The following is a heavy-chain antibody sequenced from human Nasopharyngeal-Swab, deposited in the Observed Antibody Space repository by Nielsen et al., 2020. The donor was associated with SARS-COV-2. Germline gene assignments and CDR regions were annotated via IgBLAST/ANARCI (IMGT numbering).Heavy chain of an antibody. CDR3: ARVDKGPFDH. D-gene: IGHD3-9*01. Sequence: SVKVSCKSSGYSFTGYYLHWVRQAPGQGLEWMGWISPKNGGTDYAQKFLGRVTLTTDTSITTAYMEMRGLKSDDTAVYYCARVDKGPFDHWGQGALVTVSS. J-gene: IGHJ4*02. CDR2: ISPKNGGT. CDR1: GYSFTGYY. V-gene: IGHV1-2*02.